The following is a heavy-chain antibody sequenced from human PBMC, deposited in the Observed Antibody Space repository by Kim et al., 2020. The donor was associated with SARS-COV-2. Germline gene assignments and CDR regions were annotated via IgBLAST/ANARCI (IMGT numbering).Heavy chain of an antibody. J-gene: IGHJ4*02. Sequence: DPVKGRFTSPQDNSKSTLYLQMNSLRAEDTAVYYCAKRMLSSSGNYYFDYWGQGTLVTVSS. CDR3: AKRMLSSSGNYYFDY. D-gene: IGHD3-22*01. V-gene: IGHV3-23*01.